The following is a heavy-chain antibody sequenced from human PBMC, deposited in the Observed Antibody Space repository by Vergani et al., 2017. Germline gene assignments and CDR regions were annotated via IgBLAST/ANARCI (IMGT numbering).Heavy chain of an antibody. CDR1: GFTFSSYG. CDR2: ISSSSSYI. J-gene: IGHJ4*02. V-gene: IGHV3-21*01. CDR3: ARGVDTAMVFDY. D-gene: IGHD5-18*01. Sequence: VQLVESGGGVVQPGRSLRLSCAASGFTFSSYGMHWVRQAPGKGLEWVSSISSSSSYIYYADSVKGRFTISRDNAKNSLYLQMNSLRAEDTAVYYCARGVDTAMVFDYWGQGTLVTVSS.